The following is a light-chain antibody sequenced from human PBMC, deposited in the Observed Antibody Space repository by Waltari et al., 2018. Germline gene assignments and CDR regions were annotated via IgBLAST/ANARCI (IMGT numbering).Light chain of an antibody. CDR3: SSYMDTTALEL. J-gene: IGLJ2*01. Sequence: QSALTQPASVSGSPGQSITISCTGTSSDIGSYNYVTWYQHHPGKAPKLIIFYVTNRPSGVSNRFSGSKSGNTASLIISGLQGEDEADYYCSSYMDTTALELFGGGTSLTVL. CDR2: YVT. V-gene: IGLV2-14*03. CDR1: SSDIGSYNY.